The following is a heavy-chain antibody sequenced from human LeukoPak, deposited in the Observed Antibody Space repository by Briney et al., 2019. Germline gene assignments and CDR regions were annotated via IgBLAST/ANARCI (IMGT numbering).Heavy chain of an antibody. Sequence: SQTLSLTCAISGDSVSSNSAAWNWIRQSPSRGLEWLGRTYYRSKWYNDYAVSVKSRITINPDTSKNQFSLQLNSVTPEDTAVYYCARGRGYSYGRLYYYYMDVWGKGTTVTVSS. CDR2: TYYRSKWYN. D-gene: IGHD5-18*01. CDR3: ARGRGYSYGRLYYYYMDV. V-gene: IGHV6-1*01. CDR1: GDSVSSNSAA. J-gene: IGHJ6*03.